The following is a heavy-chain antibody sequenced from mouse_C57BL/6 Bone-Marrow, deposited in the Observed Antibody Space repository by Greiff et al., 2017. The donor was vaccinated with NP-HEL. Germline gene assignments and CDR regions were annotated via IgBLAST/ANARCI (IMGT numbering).Heavy chain of an antibody. V-gene: IGHV1-64*01. CDR2: IHPNSGST. CDR1: GYTFTSYW. CDR3: ARGGYYGNCWLFAY. D-gene: IGHD2-1*01. J-gene: IGHJ3*01. Sequence: QVQLQQPGAELVKPGASVKLSCKASGYTFTSYWMHWVKQRPGQGLEWIGMIHPNSGSTTYNEKFKSKATLTVDKSSSTAYMQLSRQTSEDSAVYYCARGGYYGNCWLFAYWGQGTLVTVSA.